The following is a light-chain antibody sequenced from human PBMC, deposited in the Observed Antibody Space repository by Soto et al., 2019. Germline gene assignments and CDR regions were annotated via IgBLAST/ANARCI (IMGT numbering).Light chain of an antibody. CDR2: GNS. J-gene: IGLJ3*02. V-gene: IGLV1-40*01. Sequence: QLVLTQPPSVSGAPGQRVTISCTGSNSNIGAGYDVHWYQQLPGTAPKLLIYGNSNRPSGVPDRFSGSKSGTSASLAITGLQAEDEADYYCQSYDISLSGWVFGGGTKVTVL. CDR1: NSNIGAGYD. CDR3: QSYDISLSGWV.